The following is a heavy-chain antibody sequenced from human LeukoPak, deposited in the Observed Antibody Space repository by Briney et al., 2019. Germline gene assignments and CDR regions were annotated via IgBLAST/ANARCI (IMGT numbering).Heavy chain of an antibody. J-gene: IGHJ4*02. V-gene: IGHV4-59*01. CDR2: IYYSGST. D-gene: IGHD3-22*01. CDR1: GGSISSYY. CDR3: AAGVYDSSGDYFGY. Sequence: PSETLSLTCTVSGGSISSYYWSWIRQPPGKGLEWIGYIYYSGSTNYNPSLKSRVTISVDTSKNQFSLKLSSVTAADTAVYYCAAGVYDSSGDYFGYWGQGTLVTVSS.